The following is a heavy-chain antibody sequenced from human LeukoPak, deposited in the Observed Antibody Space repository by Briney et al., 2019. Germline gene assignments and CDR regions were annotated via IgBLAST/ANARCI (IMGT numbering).Heavy chain of an antibody. V-gene: IGHV4-59*01. CDR1: GGSISSYY. J-gene: IGHJ3*02. CDR2: IYYSGST. D-gene: IGHD3-3*01. CDR3: AREVSYYDFWSGYSRLDAFDI. Sequence: PSETLSLTCTVSGGSISSYYWSWIRQPPGKGLEWIGYIYYSGSTNYNPSLKSRVTISVDTSKNQFSLKLSSVTAADTAVYYCAREVSYYDFWSGYSRLDAFDIWGQGTMVTVSS.